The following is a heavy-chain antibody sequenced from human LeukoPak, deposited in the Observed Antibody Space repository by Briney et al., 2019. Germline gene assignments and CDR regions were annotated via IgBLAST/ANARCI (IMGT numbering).Heavy chain of an antibody. J-gene: IGHJ4*02. CDR2: ISYDGSNK. CDR1: GFTFSSYG. Sequence: PGGSLRLSCAASGFTFSSYGMHRVRQAPGKGLEWVAVISYDGSNKYYADSVKGRFTISRDNSKNTLYLQMNSLRAEDTAVYYCAKDLGRSGWYYFDYWGQGTLVTVSS. D-gene: IGHD6-19*01. CDR3: AKDLGRSGWYYFDY. V-gene: IGHV3-30*18.